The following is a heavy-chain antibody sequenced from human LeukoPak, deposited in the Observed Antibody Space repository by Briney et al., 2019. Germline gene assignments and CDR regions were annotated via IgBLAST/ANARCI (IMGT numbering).Heavy chain of an antibody. D-gene: IGHD6-13*01. CDR2: ISYDGSNK. CDR3: ANIAAAADY. V-gene: IGHV3-30*18. CDR1: GFTFSSYG. J-gene: IGHJ4*02. Sequence: GGSLRLSCAASGFTFSSYGMHWVRQAPGKGLEWVAVISYDGSNKCYADSVKGRFTISRDNSKNTLYLQMNSLRAEDTAVYYCANIAAAADYWGQGTLVTVSS.